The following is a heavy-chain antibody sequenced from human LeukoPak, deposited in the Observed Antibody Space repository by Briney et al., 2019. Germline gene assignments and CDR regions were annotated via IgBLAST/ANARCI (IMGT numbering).Heavy chain of an antibody. CDR3: ARESSGYAFLW. Sequence: GSLRLSCAASGFTFSSYGMHWVRQAPGKGLEWVAVIWYDGSNKYCADSVKGRFTISRDNSKNTLYLQMNSLRAEDTAVYYCARESSGYAFLWWGQGTLVTVSS. CDR2: IWYDGSNK. J-gene: IGHJ4*02. D-gene: IGHD5-12*01. CDR1: GFTFSSYG. V-gene: IGHV3-33*01.